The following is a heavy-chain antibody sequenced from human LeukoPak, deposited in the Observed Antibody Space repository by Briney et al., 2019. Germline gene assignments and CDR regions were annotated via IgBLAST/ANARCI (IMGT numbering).Heavy chain of an antibody. CDR2: ISGSGGST. V-gene: IGHV3-23*01. CDR3: AKRGDVLEWLLYFDY. J-gene: IGHJ4*02. Sequence: GGSLRLSCAASGFTFSSYAMSWIRQAPGKGLEWVSAISGSGGSTYYADSVKGRFTISRDNSKNTLYLQMNSLRAEDTAVYYCAKRGDVLEWLLYFDYWGQGTLVTVSS. CDR1: GFTFSSYA. D-gene: IGHD3-3*01.